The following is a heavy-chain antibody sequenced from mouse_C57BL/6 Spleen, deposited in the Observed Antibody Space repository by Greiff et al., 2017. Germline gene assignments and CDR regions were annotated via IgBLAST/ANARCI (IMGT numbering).Heavy chain of an antibody. CDR2: IYPGDGDT. CDR1: GYAFSSSW. D-gene: IGHD1-1*01. CDR3: ARKNYGGYFDV. Sequence: QVHVKQSGPELVKPGASVKISCKASGYAFSSSWMNWVKQRPGKGLEWIGRIYPGDGDTNYNGKFKGKATLTADKSSSTAYMQLSSLTSEDSAVYFCARKNYGGYFDVWGTGTTVTVSS. V-gene: IGHV1-82*01. J-gene: IGHJ1*03.